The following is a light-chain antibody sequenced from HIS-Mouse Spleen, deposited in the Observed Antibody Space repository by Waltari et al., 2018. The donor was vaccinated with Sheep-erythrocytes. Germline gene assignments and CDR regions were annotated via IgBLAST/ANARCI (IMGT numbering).Light chain of an antibody. V-gene: IGLV2-14*03. CDR2: DVS. CDR3: SSYTSSSTWV. J-gene: IGLJ3*02. Sequence: QSALTQPASVSESPGQSITISCPGTSSDVGGYNYVSWYQQHPGKAPKLMIYDVSNRPSGVSNRFSGSKSGNTASLTISGLQAEDEADYYCSSYTSSSTWVFGGGTKLTVL. CDR1: SSDVGGYNY.